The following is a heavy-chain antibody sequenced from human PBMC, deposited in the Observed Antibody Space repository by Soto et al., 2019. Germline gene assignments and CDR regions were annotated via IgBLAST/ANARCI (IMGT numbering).Heavy chain of an antibody. CDR1: GGTFSSHI. Sequence: QVQLVQSGAEVKRPGSSVKVSCKASGGTFSSHIISWVRQAPGQGLEWMGGIIPLFSTTNYAQKFQGRVTITADESTSTAYMELNSLRSEDTAVYYCARSSKPTGTRDWGQGTLVTVSS. J-gene: IGHJ4*02. V-gene: IGHV1-69*01. D-gene: IGHD1-7*01. CDR2: IIPLFSTT. CDR3: ARSSKPTGTRD.